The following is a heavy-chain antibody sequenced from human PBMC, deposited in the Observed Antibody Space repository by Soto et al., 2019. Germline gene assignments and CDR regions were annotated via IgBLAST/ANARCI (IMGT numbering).Heavy chain of an antibody. CDR2: VYYSGSA. CDR1: GASISSSTFY. J-gene: IGHJ5*02. V-gene: IGHV4-39*01. Sequence: SETLSLTCTVSGASISSSTFYWGWIRQPPGKGLEWIGTVYYSGSAYYNPSLKSRLTISVDTSKNQFSLKLSSVTAADTAVYYCATQEVGGSYVYTFDPWGQGTLVTVSS. CDR3: ATQEVGGSYVYTFDP. D-gene: IGHD1-26*01.